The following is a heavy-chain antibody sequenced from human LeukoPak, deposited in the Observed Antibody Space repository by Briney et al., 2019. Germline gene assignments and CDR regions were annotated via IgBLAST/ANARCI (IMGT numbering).Heavy chain of an antibody. V-gene: IGHV3-43*02. D-gene: IGHD2-21*01. CDR1: GFTFDDYA. Sequence: GGSLRLSCAASGFTFDDYAMHWVRQAPGKGLEWVSLISGDGGSTYYADSVKGRFTISRDNSKNSLYLQMSSLRTEDTALYYCAKDSADSGPVGYWGQGTLVTVSS. CDR2: ISGDGGST. J-gene: IGHJ4*02. CDR3: AKDSADSGPVGY.